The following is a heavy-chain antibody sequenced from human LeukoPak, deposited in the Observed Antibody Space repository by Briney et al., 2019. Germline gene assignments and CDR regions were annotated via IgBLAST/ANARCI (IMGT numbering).Heavy chain of an antibody. D-gene: IGHD3-10*01. CDR1: GFTFSSYE. V-gene: IGHV4-34*01. J-gene: IGHJ4*02. CDR3: ARRYYYNLGSFPFDF. CDR2: IHNSGTT. Sequence: LRLSCEVSGFTFSSYEMYWVRQAPGKRLEWIGEIHNSGTTNYNPSLNSRVTISEDTSKNQFYLNLSSVTAADTAVYYCARRYYYNLGSFPFDFWGQGTLVTVSS.